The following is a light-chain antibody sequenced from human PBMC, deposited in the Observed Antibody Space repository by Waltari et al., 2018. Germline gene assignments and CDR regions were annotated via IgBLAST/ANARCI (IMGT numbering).Light chain of an antibody. J-gene: IGLJ3*02. Sequence: QLVLTQSPSASASLGASVKFTCTLSSGHSSYAIAWHQQQPEKGPRYLMKINSDDTHTKGDGLPDRFSGSSSGADRYLTISSLQSEDEADYYCQTWGTGSWLFVGGTKLTVL. CDR3: QTWGTGSWL. CDR2: INSDDTH. V-gene: IGLV4-69*01. CDR1: SGHSSYA.